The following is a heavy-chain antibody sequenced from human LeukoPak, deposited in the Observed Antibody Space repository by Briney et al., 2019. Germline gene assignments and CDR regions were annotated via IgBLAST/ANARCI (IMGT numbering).Heavy chain of an antibody. Sequence: SETLSLTCAVYGGSFSGYYWSWIRQHPGKGLEWIGYIFYSGSTYYNPSLKSRVTISVDTSKNQFSLKLISVTAADTAVYYCARERGSTSLDYWGQGTLVTVSS. J-gene: IGHJ4*02. CDR2: IFYSGST. CDR3: ARERGSTSLDY. CDR1: GGSFSGYY. D-gene: IGHD2-2*01. V-gene: IGHV4-31*11.